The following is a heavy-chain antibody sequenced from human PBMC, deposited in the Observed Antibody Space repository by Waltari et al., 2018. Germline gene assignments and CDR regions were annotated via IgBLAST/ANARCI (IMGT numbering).Heavy chain of an antibody. CDR3: ARDYCDRTNCHGMDV. CDR1: DFTLSSYA. D-gene: IGHD3-22*01. V-gene: IGHV3-30*09. Sequence: QVHLVESGGGVVQPGRSLTPAGAASDFTLSSYAMHWVRQAPGKGREWVAVISYNERNIYYVDSLKGRFAISRDNSKKMLYLQMNSLRAEDTAVYYCARDYCDRTNCHGMDVWGQGTTVTVSS. CDR2: ISYNERNI. J-gene: IGHJ6*02.